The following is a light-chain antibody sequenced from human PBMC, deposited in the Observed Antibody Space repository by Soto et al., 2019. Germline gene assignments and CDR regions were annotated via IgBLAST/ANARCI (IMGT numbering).Light chain of an antibody. CDR1: QGISNY. CDR3: QQLNSDPLFT. J-gene: IGKJ3*01. Sequence: DIQLTQSPSFLSASVGDRVTITCRASQGISNYLDWYQQKPGKAPKLLIYAASTLQSGVPSRFSGSGSGTEFTPSISSLQPEDYATYYCQQLNSDPLFTFGPGTKVDIK. V-gene: IGKV1-9*01. CDR2: AAS.